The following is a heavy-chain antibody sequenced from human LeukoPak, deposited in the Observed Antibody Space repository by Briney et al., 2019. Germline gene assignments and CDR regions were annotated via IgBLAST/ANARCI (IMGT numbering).Heavy chain of an antibody. D-gene: IGHD2/OR15-2a*01. CDR1: GGSISGYY. V-gene: IGHV4-4*07. CDR2: IYARGST. CDR3: ARDSHAYFDAFDI. Sequence: SETLSLTCTVSGGSISGYYWSWIRQPAGKGLEWIGRIYARGSTNYNPSLKSRVTISVDTSKNQFSLKLSSVTAADTAVYFCARDSHAYFDAFDIWGQGTMVTVSS. J-gene: IGHJ3*02.